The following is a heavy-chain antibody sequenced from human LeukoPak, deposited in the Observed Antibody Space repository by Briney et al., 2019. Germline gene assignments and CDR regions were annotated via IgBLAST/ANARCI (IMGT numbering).Heavy chain of an antibody. CDR2: ISGGTDAT. V-gene: IGHV3-23*01. CDR1: GFTLRTYG. Sequence: PGGSLRLSCAASGFTLRTYGMSWVRQAPGKGLEWVSSISGGTDATYYADSVKGRFTISRDNSKNTLYLQMNSLRAEDTALYYCAKDPRITKNYYYYYYMDVWGKGTTVTVSS. CDR3: AKDPRITKNYYYYYYMDV. J-gene: IGHJ6*03. D-gene: IGHD3-3*01.